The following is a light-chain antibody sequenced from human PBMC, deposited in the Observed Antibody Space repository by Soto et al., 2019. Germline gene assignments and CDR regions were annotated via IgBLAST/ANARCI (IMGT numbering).Light chain of an antibody. Sequence: DIVMTQSPLSLPVTPGAPASISCRSSQSLLNSNGYNYLDWYLQMPGQSPQLLIYLGSSRASGVPDRFSGCGSGTDFTLTISRVEAEDVGFYYCMQALQAPLTFGQGTKVDIK. CDR1: QSLLNSNGYNY. CDR2: LGS. CDR3: MQALQAPLT. V-gene: IGKV2-28*01. J-gene: IGKJ1*01.